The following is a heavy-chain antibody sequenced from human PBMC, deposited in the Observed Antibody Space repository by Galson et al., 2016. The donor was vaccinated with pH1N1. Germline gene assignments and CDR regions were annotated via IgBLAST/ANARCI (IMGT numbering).Heavy chain of an antibody. CDR3: STGNPAASTTDY. CDR1: GFTFQKYC. CDR2: IWRNGRNT. D-gene: IGHD1-14*01. J-gene: IGHJ4*02. V-gene: IGHV3-33*01. Sequence: SLRLSCATSGFTFQKYCIHWVRQAPGKGLEWVALIWRNGRNTTYADSVKGRFTVSRDNSKTTGYLEMSSLRAEDTAIYYCSTGNPAASTTDYWGQGTLVTVSS.